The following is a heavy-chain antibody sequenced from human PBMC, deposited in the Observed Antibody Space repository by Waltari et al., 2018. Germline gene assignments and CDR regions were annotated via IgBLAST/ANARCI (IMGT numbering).Heavy chain of an antibody. CDR1: GGTFSRFS. V-gene: IGHV1-69*01. J-gene: IGHJ4*02. CDR3: ADCGGDCPH. D-gene: IGHD2-21*01. CDR2: FSPVFLTA. Sequence: QVQLVQSGAEVRKPGSSVKVSCKTSGGTFSRFSISWVRLAPGQGLEGMGGFSPVFLTANYAHKFEGRLTIDADEATSTVYMELSGLTSDDTAVYYCADCGGDCPHWGQGTLVTVSS.